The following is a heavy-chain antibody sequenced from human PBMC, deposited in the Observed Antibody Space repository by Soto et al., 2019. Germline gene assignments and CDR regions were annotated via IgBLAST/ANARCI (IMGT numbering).Heavy chain of an antibody. J-gene: IGHJ4*02. D-gene: IGHD6-13*01. V-gene: IGHV3-30-3*01. CDR2: ISYDGSNK. CDR3: ARDIIAAAGDY. Sequence: QVQLVESGGGVVQPGRSLRLSCAASGFTFSSYAMHWVRQAPGKGLEWVAVISYDGSNKYYADSVKGRFTISRDNSKNTLYLQMNSLRAEDAAVYYCARDIIAAAGDYWGQGTLVTVSS. CDR1: GFTFSSYA.